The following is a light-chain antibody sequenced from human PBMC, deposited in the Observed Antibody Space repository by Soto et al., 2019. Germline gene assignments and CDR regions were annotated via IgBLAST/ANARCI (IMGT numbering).Light chain of an antibody. V-gene: IGLV1-51*01. CDR1: SSNIGNNY. CDR2: DNS. J-gene: IGLJ3*02. CDR3: ATWDYSLGAVV. Sequence: QSVLTQPPSVSATPGQKVTISCSGSSSNIGNNYVCWYQQFPGNAPKLLILDNSKRPSRIPDRFSRSKSGTSATLDITGLQSGDEADYYCATWDYSLGAVVFGGGTMLTAL.